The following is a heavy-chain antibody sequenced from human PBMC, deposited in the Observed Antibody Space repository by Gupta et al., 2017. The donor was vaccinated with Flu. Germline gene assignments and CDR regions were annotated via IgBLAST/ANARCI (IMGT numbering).Heavy chain of an antibody. CDR2: MYWKEDK. D-gene: IGHD3-10*01. V-gene: IGHV2-5*01. J-gene: IGHJ4*02. CDR1: SGVG. Sequence: SGVGVGWIRKTTGKALEWLALMYWKEDKRYSRSMKSRLTSTKETSENKVGITMTNMDPVDTATDDCAHNHVDYYYGAGNGVYFDDGGQGTLVTVSS. CDR3: AHNHVDYYYGAGNGVYFDD.